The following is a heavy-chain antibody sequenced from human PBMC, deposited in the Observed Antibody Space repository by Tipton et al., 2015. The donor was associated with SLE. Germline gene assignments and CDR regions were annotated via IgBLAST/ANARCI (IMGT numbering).Heavy chain of an antibody. CDR3: ARSGSNDAFDI. J-gene: IGHJ3*02. CDR1: GFTFSNYW. V-gene: IGHV3-7*01. CDR2: IREDGGDK. Sequence: GSLRLSCAASGFTFSNYWMEWVRQAPGKGLEWVANIREDGGDKYYVDSVKGRFTISRDNAKNSLYLQMNSLRAEDTALYYCARSGSNDAFDIWGQGTMVTVSS. D-gene: IGHD1-26*01.